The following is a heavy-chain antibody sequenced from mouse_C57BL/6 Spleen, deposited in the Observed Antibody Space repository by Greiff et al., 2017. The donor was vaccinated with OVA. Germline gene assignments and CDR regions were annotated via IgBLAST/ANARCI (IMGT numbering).Heavy chain of an antibody. D-gene: IGHD2-1*01. Sequence: VQLKQSGPELVKPGASVKISCKSSGYSFTDYNMNWVKQSNGKSLEWIGVINPNYGTTSYNQKFKGKATLTVDQSSSTAYMQLNSLTSEDAADYCCARSGGNCYFDYWGQGTTLTVSS. CDR2: INPNYGTT. CDR3: ARSGGNCYFDY. V-gene: IGHV1-39*01. J-gene: IGHJ2*01. CDR1: GYSFTDYN.